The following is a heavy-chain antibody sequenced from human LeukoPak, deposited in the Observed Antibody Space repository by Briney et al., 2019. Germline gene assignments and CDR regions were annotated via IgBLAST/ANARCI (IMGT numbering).Heavy chain of an antibody. CDR1: GGSISSYY. D-gene: IGHD3-16*01. CDR3: ARETSQKGAHYMDV. V-gene: IGHV4-59*01. Sequence: SETLSLTCTVSGGSISSYYWSWIRQPPGKGLEYIGYIYYSGYTNYNPSLKSRVTISVDTSKNQFSLKLSSVTAADTAVYYCARETSQKGAHYMDVWGKGTTVIVSS. J-gene: IGHJ6*03. CDR2: IYYSGYT.